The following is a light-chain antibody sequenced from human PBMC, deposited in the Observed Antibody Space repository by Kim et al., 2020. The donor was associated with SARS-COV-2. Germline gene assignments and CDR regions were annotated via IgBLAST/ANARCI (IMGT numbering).Light chain of an antibody. J-gene: IGLJ2*01. CDR3: AAWDDSLNGPV. V-gene: IGLV1-44*01. CDR2: SNN. Sequence: GQRVTIFGSGSSSNIGSNTVNCYQQLPGTAPKLLIYSNNQRPSGVPDRFSGSKSGTSTSLAISGLQSEDEADYYCAAWDDSLNGPVFGGGTQLTVL. CDR1: SSNIGSNT.